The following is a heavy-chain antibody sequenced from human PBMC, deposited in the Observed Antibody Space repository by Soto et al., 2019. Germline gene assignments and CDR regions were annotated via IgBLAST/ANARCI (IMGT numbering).Heavy chain of an antibody. CDR2: ISSSSRTT. CDR1: GLTFSSYG. D-gene: IGHD6-19*01. CDR3: AREISVAGGHFDY. V-gene: IGHV3-48*02. J-gene: IGHJ4*02. Sequence: EVQLVESGGGLVQPGGSLRLSCTASGLTFSSYGMNWVRQAPGKGLEWVSSISSSSRTTYYADSVKGRFTISRDNAKNSLYLQMNSLRDEVTAVYYCAREISVAGGHFDYWGQGTLVTVSS.